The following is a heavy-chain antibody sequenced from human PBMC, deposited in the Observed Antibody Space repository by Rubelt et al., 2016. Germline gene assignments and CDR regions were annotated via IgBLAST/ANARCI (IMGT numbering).Heavy chain of an antibody. CDR3: AREVTAVAAPEFDY. J-gene: IGHJ4*02. D-gene: IGHD6-19*01. CDR1: GFTYTYST. CDR2: ISGNGGST. Sequence: ASGFTYTYSTMTWVRQAPGKGLEWVSAISGNGGSTCYADSVRGRFTISRDNSRNTLYLQMNSLRAEDTAVYYCAREVTAVAAPEFDYWGQGTLVTVSS. V-gene: IGHV3-23*01.